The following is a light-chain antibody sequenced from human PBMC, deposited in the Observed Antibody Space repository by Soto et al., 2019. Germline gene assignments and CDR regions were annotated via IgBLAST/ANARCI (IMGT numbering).Light chain of an antibody. CDR3: SSYTSSSTLSYV. J-gene: IGLJ1*01. Sequence: QSVLTQPASVSGFPGQSITISCTGTSSDVGGYNYVSWYQQHPGKAPKLMIYDVSNRPSGVSNRFSGSKSGNTASLTISGLQAEDEADYYCSSYTSSSTLSYVFGTGTQLTVL. CDR1: SSDVGGYNY. CDR2: DVS. V-gene: IGLV2-14*01.